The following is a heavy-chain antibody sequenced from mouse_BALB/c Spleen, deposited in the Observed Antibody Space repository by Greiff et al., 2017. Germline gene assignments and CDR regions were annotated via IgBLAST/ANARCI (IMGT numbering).Heavy chain of an antibody. D-gene: IGHD3-1*01. J-gene: IGHJ2*01. CDR2: ISSGGSYT. CDR1: GFTFSSYT. CDR3: TREGLLYYFDY. Sequence: DVHLVESGGGLVKPGGSLKLSCAASGFTFSSYTMSWVRQTPEKRLEWVATISSGGSYTYYPDSVKGRFTISRDNAKNTLYLQMSSLKSEDTAMYYCTREGLLYYFDYWGQGTTLTVSS. V-gene: IGHV5-6-4*01.